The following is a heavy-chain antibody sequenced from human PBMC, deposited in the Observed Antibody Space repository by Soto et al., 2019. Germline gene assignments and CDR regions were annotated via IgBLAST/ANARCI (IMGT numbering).Heavy chain of an antibody. CDR2: ISAYNGNT. D-gene: IGHD3-9*01. V-gene: IGHV1-18*01. Sequence: GASVKVSCKASGYTFTSYGISWVRQAPGQGLEWMGWISAYNGNTNYAQKLQGRVTMTTDTSTSTAYMELRSLRSDDTAVYYCARDYIFCSSAASSYYGIVSWGQGPTVTV. CDR3: ARDYIFCSSAASSYYGIVS. J-gene: IGHJ6*02. CDR1: GYTFTSYG.